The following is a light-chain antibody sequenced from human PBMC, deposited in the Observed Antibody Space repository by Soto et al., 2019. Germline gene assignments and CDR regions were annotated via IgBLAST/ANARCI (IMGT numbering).Light chain of an antibody. CDR3: QQYYNWPRT. V-gene: IGKV3-15*01. Sequence: ETVTTQSPCTVSVSPGESATLSCRAGQTVDNSLAWYQQKPGQAPRLLIYGASSRATGIPATFSGSGSETQFTLTITSLQSEDFAVYYCQQYYNWPRTFGQGTKVDIK. CDR2: GAS. CDR1: QTVDNS. J-gene: IGKJ1*01.